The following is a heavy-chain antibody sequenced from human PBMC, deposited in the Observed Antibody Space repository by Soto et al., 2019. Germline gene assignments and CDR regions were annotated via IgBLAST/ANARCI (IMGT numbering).Heavy chain of an antibody. D-gene: IGHD3-10*01. J-gene: IGHJ4*02. V-gene: IGHV4-59*08. Sequence: PSETLSLTCAVSGGSINSYYWSWIRQPPGKGLEWIGYIYYSGNTNSNPSLKSRVTISVDTSKNQFSLKLSSVTAADTAVYYCARQKSYYPGAYYFDYWGQGTLVTVS. CDR3: ARQKSYYPGAYYFDY. CDR1: GGSINSYY. CDR2: IYYSGNT.